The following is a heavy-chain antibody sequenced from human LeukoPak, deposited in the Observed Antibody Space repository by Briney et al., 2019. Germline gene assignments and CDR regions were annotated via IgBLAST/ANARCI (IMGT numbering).Heavy chain of an antibody. J-gene: IGHJ4*02. Sequence: GGSLRLSCAASGFTFNNYAMHWVRQAPGKGPEWVALISYDGSKKKYADSVKGRFTISRDNSKNTLYLQMNSLRAEDTALYYCAKDWEAVSGTPTAIDYWGRGTLVTVSS. CDR1: GFTFNNYA. CDR3: AKDWEAVSGTPTAIDY. V-gene: IGHV3-30*18. D-gene: IGHD6-19*01. CDR2: ISYDGSKK.